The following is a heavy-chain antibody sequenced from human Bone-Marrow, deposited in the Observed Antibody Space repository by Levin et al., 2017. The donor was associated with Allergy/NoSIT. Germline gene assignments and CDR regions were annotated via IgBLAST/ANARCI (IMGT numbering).Heavy chain of an antibody. Sequence: SETLSLTCTVSGDSVNSGSRYWSWIRQPPGKGLEWIGYIYDGGSTNYNPSLQGRVAISGGTSKKQVSLRLSSVTAADTAVYYCARGGHTYAPFNFYDSWGQGTQVTVSS. J-gene: IGHJ4*02. CDR2: IYDGGST. D-gene: IGHD5-18*01. V-gene: IGHV4-61*01. CDR1: GDSVNSGSRY. CDR3: ARGGHTYAPFNFYDS.